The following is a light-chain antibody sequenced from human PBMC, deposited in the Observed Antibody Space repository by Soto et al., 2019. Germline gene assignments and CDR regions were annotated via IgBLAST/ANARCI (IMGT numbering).Light chain of an antibody. CDR1: QDIHTF. J-gene: IGKJ5*01. CDR2: KAS. CDR3: QQFYIFPVT. V-gene: IGKV1-13*02. Sequence: AIQLTQSPSSVSASVGDRITITCRASQDIHTFLAWYQQKPGKAPQLLIYKASTLQSGVPSRFSGSGSGTDFTLTIGSLQPEDFATYSCQQFYIFPVTFGQGTRLEIK.